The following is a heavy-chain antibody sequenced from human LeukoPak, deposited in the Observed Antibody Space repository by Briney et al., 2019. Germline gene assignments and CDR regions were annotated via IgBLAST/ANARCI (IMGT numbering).Heavy chain of an antibody. V-gene: IGHV1-8*02. Sequence: ASVKVSCKASGYTFTSYDINWVRQATGQGLEWMGWMNPNSGNTGYAQKFQGRVTMTRDMSTSTVYMELSSLRSEDTAVYYCARAWPGATMGGWGQGTLVTVSS. CDR2: MNPNSGNT. CDR1: GYTFTSYD. J-gene: IGHJ4*02. D-gene: IGHD5-24*01. CDR3: ARAWPGATMGG.